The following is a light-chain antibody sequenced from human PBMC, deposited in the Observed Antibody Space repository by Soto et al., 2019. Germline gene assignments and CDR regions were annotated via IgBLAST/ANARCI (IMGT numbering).Light chain of an antibody. V-gene: IGLV2-14*01. J-gene: IGLJ1*01. CDR3: TSFTTGSSPYV. CDR1: ANDVSGSLY. Sequence: QSALTQPASVSGSPGQSITISCTGTANDVSGSLYVSWYQQHPGKAPKVVIYDVSYRPSGVSYRFSGSKSGNTASLTISGLQAEDEADYYCTSFTTGSSPYVFGTGTKLTVL. CDR2: DVS.